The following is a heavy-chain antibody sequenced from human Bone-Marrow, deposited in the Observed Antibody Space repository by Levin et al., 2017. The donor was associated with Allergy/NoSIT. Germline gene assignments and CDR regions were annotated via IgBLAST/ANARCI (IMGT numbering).Heavy chain of an antibody. D-gene: IGHD1-1*01. V-gene: IGHV3-21*01. CDR1: GFPFSIYS. CDR2: IRGTSTNI. CDR3: ARDRSLGPVSSQLYYFDS. J-gene: IGHJ4*02. Sequence: GGSLRLSCAASGFPFSIYSMNWVRRAPGRGLEWVASIRGTSTNINYADSVKGRFPISRDNSKNSLFLHMNSLRAEDTAMYYCARDRSLGPVSSQLYYFDSWGQGTLVTVS.